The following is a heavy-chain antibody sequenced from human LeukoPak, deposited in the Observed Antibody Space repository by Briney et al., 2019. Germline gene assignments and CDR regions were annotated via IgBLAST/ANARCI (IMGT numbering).Heavy chain of an antibody. D-gene: IGHD4/OR15-4a*01. CDR1: GFTFYDYG. CDR3: ARRAGAYSHPYDY. Sequence: SGGSLRLSCAASGFTFYDYGMTWVRQAPGKGLEWVSTISGSGLSTYYADSVKGRFTISRDNSNNTVFLQMNSLRAEDTAVYFCARRAGAYSHPYDYWGQGTLVTVSS. CDR2: ISGSGLST. J-gene: IGHJ4*02. V-gene: IGHV3-23*01.